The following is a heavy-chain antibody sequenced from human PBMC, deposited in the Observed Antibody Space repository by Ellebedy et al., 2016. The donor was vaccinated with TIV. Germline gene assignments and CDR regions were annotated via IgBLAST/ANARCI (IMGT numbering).Heavy chain of an antibody. J-gene: IGHJ4*02. CDR2: IHNSGVS. Sequence: SETLSLTXTVSGVSIDSDDFYWSWIRQSPGQGLEWIGYIHNSGVSYYTPSLKSRASILVDISSNNFSLQLTSVTAADTAGYFCARDRRTYRGAGSYDYWGQGALVTVSS. V-gene: IGHV4-30-4*01. CDR3: ARDRRTYRGAGSYDY. D-gene: IGHD3-10*01. CDR1: GVSIDSDDFY.